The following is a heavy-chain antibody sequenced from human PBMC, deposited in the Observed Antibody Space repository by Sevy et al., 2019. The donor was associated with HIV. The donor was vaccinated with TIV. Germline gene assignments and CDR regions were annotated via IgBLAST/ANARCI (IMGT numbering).Heavy chain of an antibody. V-gene: IGHV4-39*02. J-gene: IGHJ4*02. CDR2: VYFSGSA. CDR1: GAYMSSNSYY. D-gene: IGHD6-13*01. CDR3: AREGPRIAQFDN. Sequence: SETLSLTCTVSGAYMSSNSYYWGWIRQPPGKDLDWIGSVYFSGSAYYNPSLKGRVTISVDTSKNQFSLKVRSVTATDTAVYYCAREGPRIAQFDNWGQGSLVTVSS.